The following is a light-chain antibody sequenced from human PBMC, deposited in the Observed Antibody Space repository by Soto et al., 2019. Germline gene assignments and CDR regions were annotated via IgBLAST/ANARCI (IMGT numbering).Light chain of an antibody. V-gene: IGKV3-15*01. CDR2: GAS. J-gene: IGKJ4*01. CDR3: QQTYSDIS. CDR1: QSVSSN. Sequence: EIVMTQSPATLSVSPGARVTLSCRASQSVSSNLAWYQQKPGQAPRLLIYGASIRATGIPARFSGSESGTEFTLTISSLQSEDFASYHCQQTYSDISFGGGT.